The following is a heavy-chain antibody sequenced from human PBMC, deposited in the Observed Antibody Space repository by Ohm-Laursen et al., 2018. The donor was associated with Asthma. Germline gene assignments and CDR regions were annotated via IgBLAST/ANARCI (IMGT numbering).Heavy chain of an antibody. Sequence: SQTLSLTCTVSGGSISSGNLYWSWIRQPPGKGLEWIGEINHSGSTNYNPSLKSRVTISVDTSKNQFSLKLSSVTAADTAVYYCARVRYYDFWSGYYEIDYWGQGTLVTVSS. CDR2: INHSGST. J-gene: IGHJ4*02. V-gene: IGHV4-39*07. CDR3: ARVRYYDFWSGYYEIDY. CDR1: GGSISSGNLY. D-gene: IGHD3-3*01.